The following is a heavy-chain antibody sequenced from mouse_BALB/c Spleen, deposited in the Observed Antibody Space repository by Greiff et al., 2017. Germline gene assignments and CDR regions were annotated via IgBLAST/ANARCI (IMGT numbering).Heavy chain of an antibody. CDR2: INPYNDGT. CDR3: ARGGSLPGAWFAY. Sequence: VQLQQSGPELVKPGASVKMSCKASGYTFTSYVMHWVKQKPGQGLEWIGYINPYNDGTKYNEKFKGKATLTSDKSSSTAYMELSSLTSEDSAVYYCARGGSLPGAWFAYWGQGTLVTVSA. D-gene: IGHD2-1*01. J-gene: IGHJ3*01. CDR1: GYTFTSYV. V-gene: IGHV1-14*01.